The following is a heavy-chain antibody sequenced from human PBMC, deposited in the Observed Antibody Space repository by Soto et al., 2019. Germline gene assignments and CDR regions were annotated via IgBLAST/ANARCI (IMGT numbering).Heavy chain of an antibody. CDR2: INPSGGST. V-gene: IGHV1-46*01. CDR3: ARDFVLVPSAYYYFDY. J-gene: IGHJ4*02. Sequence: ASVKVSCKASGYTFITYYMHWVRQAPGQGLEWMGIINPSGGSTSYAQKFQDRVTLTMDTSTSTVYMELSGLRSEDTAVYYCARDFVLVPSAYYYFDYWGQGTLVTVSS. CDR1: GYTFITYY. D-gene: IGHD2-2*01.